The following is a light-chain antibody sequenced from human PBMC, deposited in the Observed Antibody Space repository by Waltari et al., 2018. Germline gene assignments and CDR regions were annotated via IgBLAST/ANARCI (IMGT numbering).Light chain of an antibody. CDR2: GAS. CDR1: QSVSKY. J-gene: IGKJ1*01. Sequence: EIVLTQSPGTLSLSTGDTAILSCRASQSVSKYLAWYQQKPGQAPRLLIFGASSRATGIPDRFSGSGSGTDLSLTISRVEPEDFAVYYCQQYVSLPATFGQGTKVEIE. CDR3: QQYVSLPAT. V-gene: IGKV3-20*01.